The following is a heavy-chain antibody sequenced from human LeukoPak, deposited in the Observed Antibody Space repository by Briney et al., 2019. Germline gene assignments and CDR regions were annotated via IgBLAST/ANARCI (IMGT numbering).Heavy chain of an antibody. CDR2: IYTSGSA. CDR1: GGSISSYY. D-gene: IGHD3-9*01. CDR3: ARGDYDISTLNY. J-gene: IGHJ4*02. V-gene: IGHV4-4*07. Sequence: SETLSLTCTVSGGSISSYYWSWIRQPAGKGLEWIGRIYTSGSANYDPSLKSRVTMSVDTSRNQFSLKLSSVTAADTAVYYCARGDYDISTLNYWGQGTLVTVSS.